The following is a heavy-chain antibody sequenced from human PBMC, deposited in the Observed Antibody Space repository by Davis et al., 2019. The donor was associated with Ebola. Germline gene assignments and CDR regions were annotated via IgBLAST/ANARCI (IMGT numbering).Heavy chain of an antibody. Sequence: GESLKISCAASGFTVSSIYMSWVRQAPGKGLEWVSVIYNGGSTYYADSVKGRFTISRDNSKNTLYLQMNSLRAEDTAVYYCTYTYSSGEDVWGQGTTVTVSS. CDR2: IYNGGST. CDR3: TYTYSSGEDV. CDR1: GFTVSSIY. D-gene: IGHD6-25*01. V-gene: IGHV3-53*01. J-gene: IGHJ6*02.